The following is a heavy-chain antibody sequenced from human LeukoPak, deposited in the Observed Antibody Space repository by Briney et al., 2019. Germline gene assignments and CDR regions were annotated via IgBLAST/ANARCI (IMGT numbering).Heavy chain of an antibody. CDR2: IGPNGASP. CDR3: VKDLTGTWSFDY. D-gene: IGHD3-9*01. V-gene: IGHV3-64D*06. CDR1: GFTFSNHF. Sequence: GGSLRLSGSTSGFTFSNHFMHWVRQAPGKGLEYVSSIGPNGASPRYADSVKGRFTISRDNSKNALYLQLTSLRLEDTALYYCVKDLTGTWSFDYWGQGTLVTVSS. J-gene: IGHJ4*02.